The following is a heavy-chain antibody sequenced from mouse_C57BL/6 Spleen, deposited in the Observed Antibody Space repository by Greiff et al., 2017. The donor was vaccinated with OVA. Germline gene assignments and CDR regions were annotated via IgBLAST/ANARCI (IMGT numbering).Heavy chain of an antibody. CDR3: ARDDYDVRNYFDY. CDR1: GYTFTSYW. D-gene: IGHD2-4*01. J-gene: IGHJ2*01. Sequence: QVQLQQPGAELVMPGASVKLSCKASGYTFTSYWMHWVKQRPGQGLEWIGEIDPSDSYTNYNQKFKGKSTLTVDKSSSTAYMQLSSLTSEDSAVYYWARDDYDVRNYFDYWGQGTTLTVSS. CDR2: IDPSDSYT. V-gene: IGHV1-69*01.